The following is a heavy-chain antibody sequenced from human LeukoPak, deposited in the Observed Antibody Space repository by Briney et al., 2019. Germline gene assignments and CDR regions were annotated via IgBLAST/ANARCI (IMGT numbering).Heavy chain of an antibody. J-gene: IGHJ4*02. D-gene: IGHD6-19*01. CDR3: ATQWLVEAHSDY. CDR1: GGSISSSSYY. CDR2: IYYSGST. V-gene: IGHV4-39*01. Sequence: PSETLSLTCTVSGGSISSSSYYWGWIRQPPGKGLEWIGSIYYSGSTYYNPSLKSRVTISVDTSKNQFSLKLSSVTAADTAVYYCATQWLVEAHSDYWGQGTLVTVSS.